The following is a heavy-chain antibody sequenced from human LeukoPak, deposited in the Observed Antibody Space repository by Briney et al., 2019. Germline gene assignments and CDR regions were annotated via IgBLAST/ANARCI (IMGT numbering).Heavy chain of an antibody. J-gene: IGHJ3*02. V-gene: IGHV5-10-1*01. CDR2: IDPSDSYT. CDR1: GYSFTSYW. D-gene: IGHD6-13*01. CDR3: ARHPKSGYSTTWYDGAFDI. Sequence: GESLTISCKGTGYSFTSYWTSWVRQMPGKGLELMGRIDPSDSYTNYSPSFQGHVTISADRSISTAYLQWSTLKASDTAMYYCARHPKSGYSTTWYDGAFDIWGQGTMVTVSS.